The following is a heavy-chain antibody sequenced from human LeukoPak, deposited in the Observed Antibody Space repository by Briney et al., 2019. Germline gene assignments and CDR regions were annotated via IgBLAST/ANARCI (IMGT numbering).Heavy chain of an antibody. J-gene: IGHJ4*02. CDR2: IKYDGSEI. V-gene: IGHV3-7*01. Sequence: GGSLRLSCAASGFTFRSYWMSWVRQAPGMGLEWVGNIKYDGSEIYYVDSVKGRFTISRDNAKNSLYLQMNSLRADDTAVYYCARGLYGSGRRSLMAHWGPGTLVAVSS. CDR1: GFTFRSYW. CDR3: ARGLYGSGRRSLMAH. D-gene: IGHD3-10*01.